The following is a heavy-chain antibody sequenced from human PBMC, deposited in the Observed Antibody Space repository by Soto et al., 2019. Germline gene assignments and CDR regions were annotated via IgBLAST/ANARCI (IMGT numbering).Heavy chain of an antibody. V-gene: IGHV4-31*03. CDR1: GGSINSGGYY. CDR2: IYNSGST. CDR3: ARGITMVRGVIHTPYFDY. D-gene: IGHD3-10*01. J-gene: IGHJ4*02. Sequence: QVQLQESGPGLVKPSQTLSLTCTVSGGSINSGGYYWSWIRHHPGKGLEWIGYIYNSGSTYYNPSLKSRVTISVDTSKNQFSLKLSSVTAADTAVYCCARGITMVRGVIHTPYFDYWGQGTLVTVSS.